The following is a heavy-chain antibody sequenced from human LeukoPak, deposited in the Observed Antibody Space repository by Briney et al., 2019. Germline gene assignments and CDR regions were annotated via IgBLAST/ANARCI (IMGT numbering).Heavy chain of an antibody. CDR3: ARLGLRFLEGTIDY. CDR2: INHSGST. CDR1: GGSFSGYY. Sequence: KTSETLSLTCAVYGGSFSGYYWSWIRQPPGKGLEWIGEINHSGSTNYNPSLKSRVTISVDTSKNQFSLKLSSVTAADTAVYYCARLGLRFLEGTIDYWGQGTLVTVSS. J-gene: IGHJ4*02. D-gene: IGHD3-3*01. V-gene: IGHV4-34*01.